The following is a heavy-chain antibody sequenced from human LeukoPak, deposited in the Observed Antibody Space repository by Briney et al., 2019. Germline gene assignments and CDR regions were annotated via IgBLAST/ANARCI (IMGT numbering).Heavy chain of an antibody. J-gene: IGHJ4*02. D-gene: IGHD3-16*02. V-gene: IGHV3-21*01. CDR2: ISSSSSYI. CDR3: ARSDDYVWGSYRYPNY. CDR1: GFTFSSYS. Sequence: PGGSLRLSCAASGFTFSSYSMNWVRQAPGKGLEWVSSISSSSSYIFYADSVKGRFTISRDNAKNSLYLQVNSLRAEDTAGYYCARSDDYVWGSYRYPNYWGQGTLVTVSS.